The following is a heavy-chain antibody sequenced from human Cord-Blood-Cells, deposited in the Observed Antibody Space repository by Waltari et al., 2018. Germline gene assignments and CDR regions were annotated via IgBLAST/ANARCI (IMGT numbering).Heavy chain of an antibody. CDR2: IYWNDDQ. J-gene: IGHJ5*02. V-gene: IGHV2-5*01. D-gene: IGHD6-13*01. CDR3: PRQARIAAQFPANWFDP. CDR1: GFSLRPSGVS. Sequence: QITLKESGPTLVKPTHTLTLTCTFSGFSLRPSGVSVGWIRQPTGKALECLALIYWNDDQRYSPSLKSRLTIPKDTSENQVVLTMTNMDPVDTATYFCPRQARIAAQFPANWFDPCGQGTLVTVSS.